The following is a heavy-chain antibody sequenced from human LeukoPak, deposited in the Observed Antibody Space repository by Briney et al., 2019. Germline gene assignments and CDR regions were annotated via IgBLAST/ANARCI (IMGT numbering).Heavy chain of an antibody. CDR2: ISAYNGNT. D-gene: IGHD3-9*01. V-gene: IGHV1-18*01. Sequence: WASVKVSCKASGYTFTSYGISWVRQAPGQGLEWMGWISAYNGNTNFAQKLQGRVTMTTDTSTSTAYMELRSLRSDDTAVYYCARDKDVLRYFDGDAFDIWGQGTMVTVSS. J-gene: IGHJ3*02. CDR1: GYTFTSYG. CDR3: ARDKDVLRYFDGDAFDI.